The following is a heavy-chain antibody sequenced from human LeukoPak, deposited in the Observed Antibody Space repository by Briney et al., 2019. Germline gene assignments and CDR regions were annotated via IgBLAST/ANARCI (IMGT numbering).Heavy chain of an antibody. Sequence: SETLSLTCTVSGGSINSYYWSWIRQPPGKGLEWIGYIYYIGSTNYNPSLKSRVTISVDTSKNQFSLKLSSVTAADTAVYYCARETYCAAGCYSGFDFWGQGTLVTVSS. CDR2: IYYIGST. V-gene: IGHV4-59*01. J-gene: IGHJ4*02. CDR3: ARETYCAAGCYSGFDF. CDR1: GGSINSYY. D-gene: IGHD2-21*02.